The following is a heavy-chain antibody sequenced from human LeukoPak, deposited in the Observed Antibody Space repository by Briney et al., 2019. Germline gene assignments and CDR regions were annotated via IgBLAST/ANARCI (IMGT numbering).Heavy chain of an antibody. D-gene: IGHD3-3*01. CDR1: GFTFSSYA. V-gene: IGHV3-23*01. CDR3: ARYDFWSGYTNWFDP. CDR2: ISGSGGST. J-gene: IGHJ5*02. Sequence: GGSLRLSCAASGFTFSSYAMSWVRQAPGKGLEWVSAISGSGGSTYYADSVKGRLTISRDNSKNTQYLQMNSLRAEDTAVYYCARYDFWSGYTNWFDPWGQGTLVTVSS.